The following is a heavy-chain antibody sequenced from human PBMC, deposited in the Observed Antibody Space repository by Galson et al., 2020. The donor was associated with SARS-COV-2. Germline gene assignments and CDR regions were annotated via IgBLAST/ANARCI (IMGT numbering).Heavy chain of an antibody. CDR1: GFTFSSYA. D-gene: IGHD1-20*01. CDR2: ISYDGSNK. Sequence: GGSLRLSCAASGFTFSSYAMHWVRQAPGKGLEWVAVISYDGSNKYYADSVKGRFTISRDNSKNTLYLQMNSLRAEDTAVYYCARDRLPTGNNYCFDYWGQGTLVTVSS. V-gene: IGHV3-30*04. J-gene: IGHJ4*02. CDR3: ARDRLPTGNNYCFDY.